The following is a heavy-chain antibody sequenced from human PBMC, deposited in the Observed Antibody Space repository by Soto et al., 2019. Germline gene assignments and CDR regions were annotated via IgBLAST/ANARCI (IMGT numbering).Heavy chain of an antibody. D-gene: IGHD3-3*01. V-gene: IGHV4-30-4*01. J-gene: IGHJ4*02. CDR1: GVSISSGTYY. CDR3: AIDLLDRTVDYYCDY. Sequence: QVQLQESGPGLVMPSQTLSLTCTVSGVSISSGTYYWSWLRQPPGKGLEWIGYIYHTGSSQSNPSLKSRVAISIDTSKNQFTLELRSVTAADTAVYYCAIDLLDRTVDYYCDYWGPGRLVTVSS. CDR2: IYHTGSS.